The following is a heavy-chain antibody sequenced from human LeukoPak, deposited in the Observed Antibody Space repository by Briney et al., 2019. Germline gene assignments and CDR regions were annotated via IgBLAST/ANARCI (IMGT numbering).Heavy chain of an antibody. D-gene: IGHD1-26*01. CDR2: MNPNSGNT. CDR3: ARGLKWELRLHY. Sequence: ASVNVSCKASGYTFTSYDINWVRQATGQGLEWMGWMNPNSGNTGYAQMFQGRVTMTRNTSISTAYMELSSLRSEDTAVYYCARGLKWELRLHYWGQGTLVTVSS. J-gene: IGHJ4*02. CDR1: GYTFTSYD. V-gene: IGHV1-8*01.